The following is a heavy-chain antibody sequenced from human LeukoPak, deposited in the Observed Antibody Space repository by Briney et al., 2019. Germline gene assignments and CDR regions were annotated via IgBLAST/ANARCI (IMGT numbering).Heavy chain of an antibody. V-gene: IGHV4-59*01. D-gene: IGHD1-26*01. CDR2: IYYSGST. CDR3: AREPTY. CDR1: GGSISSYC. J-gene: IGHJ4*02. Sequence: PSETLSLTCTVSGGSISSYCWSWIRQPPGKGLEWFGYIYYSGSTYYNPSLKSRVTISIDTSKNQFSLELTSVTAADTAVYHCAREPTYWGQGTLVTVSS.